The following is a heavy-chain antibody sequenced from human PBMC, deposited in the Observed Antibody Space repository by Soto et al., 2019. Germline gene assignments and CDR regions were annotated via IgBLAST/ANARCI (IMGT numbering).Heavy chain of an antibody. CDR3: ATQGFGALHGLVDV. V-gene: IGHV4-59*08. CDR2: ISKSGYT. CDR1: SGSISSITNHY. D-gene: IGHD3-10*01. J-gene: IGHJ6*02. Sequence: ETLSLTCTVSSGSISSITNHYCSWIRQPPGKGLEWVGYISKSGYTSYNPSLKSRVTLSVDTSKNQFSLKLTSVTAANTVLYYCATQGFGALHGLVDVWGQGTTVTVSS.